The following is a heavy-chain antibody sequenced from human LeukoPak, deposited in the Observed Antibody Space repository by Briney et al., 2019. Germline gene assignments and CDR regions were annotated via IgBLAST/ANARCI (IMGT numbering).Heavy chain of an antibody. CDR3: AKDQRCHPSLDSCRSAYYFDY. CDR1: GFTFSSYA. V-gene: IGHV3-23*01. CDR2: ISGSGGST. J-gene: IGHJ4*02. D-gene: IGHD2-15*01. Sequence: TGGSLRLSCAASGFTFSSYAMSWVRQAPGKGLEWVSAISGSGGSTYYADSVKGRFTISRDNSKNTLYLQMNSLRAEDTAVYYCAKDQRCHPSLDSCRSAYYFDYWGQGTLVTVSS.